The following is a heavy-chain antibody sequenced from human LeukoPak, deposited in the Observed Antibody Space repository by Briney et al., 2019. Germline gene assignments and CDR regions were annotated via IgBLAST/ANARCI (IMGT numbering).Heavy chain of an antibody. J-gene: IGHJ4*02. CDR1: GFTFSSYW. Sequence: GGSLRLSCAASGFTFSSYWMSWVRQAPGKGLEWVANIKQDGSEKYYVDSVKGRFTISRDNAKNSLYLQMNSLRAEDTAVYYCAKDGNQYYYGSGSYSHDYWGQGTLVTVSS. CDR2: IKQDGSEK. CDR3: AKDGNQYYYGSGSYSHDY. V-gene: IGHV3-7*03. D-gene: IGHD3-10*01.